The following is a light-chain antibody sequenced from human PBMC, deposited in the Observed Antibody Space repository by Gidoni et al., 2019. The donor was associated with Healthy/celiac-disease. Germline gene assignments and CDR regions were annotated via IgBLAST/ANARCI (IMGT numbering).Light chain of an antibody. CDR2: DAS. J-gene: IGKJ4*01. CDR3: QQRSNWPT. V-gene: IGKV3-11*01. Sequence: EMLFTQSPATLSLSPVERATLSCRSTQSVSSYLAWYQQKPGQAPRLLIYDASNRATGIPARFSGSGSGTDFTLTISSLEHEDFAVYYCQQRSNWPTFGGXTKVEIK. CDR1: QSVSSY.